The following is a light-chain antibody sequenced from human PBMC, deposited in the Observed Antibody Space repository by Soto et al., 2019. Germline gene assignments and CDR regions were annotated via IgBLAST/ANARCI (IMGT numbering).Light chain of an antibody. CDR2: EVS. CDR3: CSYATPRQ. Sequence: QSVLTQPASVSGSPGQSITISCTGTTSDVGSYNLVSWYQQHPGKAPKLIIYEVSERPSGVSTRFSGSKSGNMASLTISGLKAEDEAEYYCCSYATPRQFGGGTKVTVL. CDR1: TSDVGSYNL. V-gene: IGLV2-23*02. J-gene: IGLJ2*01.